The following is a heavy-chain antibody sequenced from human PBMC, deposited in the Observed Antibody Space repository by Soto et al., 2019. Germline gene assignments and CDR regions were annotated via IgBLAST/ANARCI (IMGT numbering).Heavy chain of an antibody. CDR3: ARRGRVADRARSPFDY. Sequence: QVQLVESGGGVVQPGRSLRLSCAASGFTFSSYGMHWVRQAPGKGLEWVAVIWYDGNNKYYADSVKGRFTISRDNSKNTVYVQMNSLRVEDTAVYYCARRGRVADRARSPFDYWGQGILVTVSS. D-gene: IGHD6-19*01. V-gene: IGHV3-33*03. CDR1: GFTFSSYG. J-gene: IGHJ4*02. CDR2: IWYDGNNK.